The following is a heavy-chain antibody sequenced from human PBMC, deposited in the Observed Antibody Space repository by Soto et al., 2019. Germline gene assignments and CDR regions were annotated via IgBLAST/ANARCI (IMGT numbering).Heavy chain of an antibody. J-gene: IGHJ4*01. CDR1: GYTFTGYY. CDR2: INPNSGGT. Sequence: ASVKVYCKASGYTFTGYYMHWVRQAPGQGLEWMGWINPNSGGTNYAQKFQGRVTMTRDTSISTAYMELSSLRAEDTAVYYCARDSGYGSGASVNHYLDYWGHGTLVTVSS. CDR3: ARDSGYGSGASVNHYLDY. D-gene: IGHD3-10*01. V-gene: IGHV1-2*02.